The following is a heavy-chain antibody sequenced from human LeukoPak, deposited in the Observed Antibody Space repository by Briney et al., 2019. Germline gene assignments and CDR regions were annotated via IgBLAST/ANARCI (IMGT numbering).Heavy chain of an antibody. V-gene: IGHV1-18*01. D-gene: IGHD3-10*01. CDR3: ARVPPRLLWFGEPRWTDAFDI. Sequence: GASVKVSCKASGYTFTSYGISWVRQAPGQGLEWMGWISAYNGNTNYAQKLQGRVTMTTDTSTSTAYMELRSLRSDDTAVYYCARVPPRLLWFGEPRWTDAFDIWGQGTMVTVSS. J-gene: IGHJ3*02. CDR2: ISAYNGNT. CDR1: GYTFTSYG.